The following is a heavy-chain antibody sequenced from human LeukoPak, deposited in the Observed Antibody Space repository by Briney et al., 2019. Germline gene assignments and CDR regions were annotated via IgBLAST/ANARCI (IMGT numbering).Heavy chain of an antibody. J-gene: IGHJ4*02. D-gene: IGHD3-10*01. V-gene: IGHV3-23*01. CDR2: ISGSGGST. Sequence: PGGSLRLSCAASGFTFSSYAMSWVRQAPGKGLEWVSAISGSGGSTYYADSVKGRFTISRDNSKNTLYLQMNSLRAEDTAVYYCARVLRWFGETRFDYWGQGTLVTVSS. CDR3: ARVLRWFGETRFDY. CDR1: GFTFSSYA.